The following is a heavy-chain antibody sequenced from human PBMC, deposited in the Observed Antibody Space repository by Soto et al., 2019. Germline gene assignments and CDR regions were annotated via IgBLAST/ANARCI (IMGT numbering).Heavy chain of an antibody. V-gene: IGHV4-34*01. CDR2: IKHSGST. D-gene: IGHD6-13*01. CDR3: AREKPYSSSWDHDY. Sequence: QVQLQQWGAGLLKPSETLSLTCAVYGGSFSGYYWSWIRQPPGKGLEWMGEIKHSGSTNYNPSLKSRVTISVDTSKNQCSRKLSSVTAADTAGDYWAREKPYSSSWDHDYWGQGTLVTVSS. J-gene: IGHJ4*02. CDR1: GGSFSGYY.